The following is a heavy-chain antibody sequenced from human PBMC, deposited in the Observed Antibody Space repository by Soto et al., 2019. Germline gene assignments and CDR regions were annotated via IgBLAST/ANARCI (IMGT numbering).Heavy chain of an antibody. Sequence: EVQLLESGGGLVQPGGSLRLSCAASGFVFSSYAMSWVRQAPGKGLEWVSAISGSGTTAYYADPVKGRFIFSRDKPKNTMYLQMNSLRAEDTAVYFCAKTTDGWFSAFEIWGQGTVVTVSS. J-gene: IGHJ3*02. CDR2: ISGSGTTA. D-gene: IGHD6-19*01. CDR1: GFVFSSYA. CDR3: AKTTDGWFSAFEI. V-gene: IGHV3-23*01.